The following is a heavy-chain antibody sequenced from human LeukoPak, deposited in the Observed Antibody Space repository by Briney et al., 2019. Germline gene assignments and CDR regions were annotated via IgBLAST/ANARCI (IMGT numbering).Heavy chain of an antibody. Sequence: GGSLRLSCAASGFTFNSYSMNWVRQAPGKGLEWVSYISSSGSTIYYADSVKGRFTISRDNAKNSLYLQMNSLRAEDTAVYYCAELGITMIGGVWGKGTTVTISS. CDR3: AELGITMIGGV. CDR1: GFTFNSYS. J-gene: IGHJ6*04. CDR2: ISSSGSTI. V-gene: IGHV3-48*04. D-gene: IGHD3-10*02.